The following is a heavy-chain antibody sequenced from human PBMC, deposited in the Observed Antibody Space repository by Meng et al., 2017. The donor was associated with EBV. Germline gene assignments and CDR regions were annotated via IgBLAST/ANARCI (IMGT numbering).Heavy chain of an antibody. V-gene: IGHV4-61*01. CDR2: IYYSGST. D-gene: IGHD4-17*01. J-gene: IGHJ5*02. CDR3: ARGRYYGDYFWFDP. Sequence: HVLLKEYVQGLVKPSETLSLTCNVSGGSVSSGSYYWSWIRQPPGKGLEWIGYIYYSGSTNYNPSLKSRVTISVDTSKNQFSLKLSSVTAADTAVYYCARGRYYGDYFWFDPWGQGTLVTVSS. CDR1: GGSVSSGSYY.